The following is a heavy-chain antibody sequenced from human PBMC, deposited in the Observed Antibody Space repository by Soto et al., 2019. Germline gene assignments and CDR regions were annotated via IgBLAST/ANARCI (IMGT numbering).Heavy chain of an antibody. CDR2: IYYSGST. Sequence: PSETLSLTCTVSGGSISSYYWSWIRQPPGKGLEWIGYIYYSGSTNYNPSLKSRVTISVDTSKNQFSLKLSSVTAADTAVYYCARREQWLTPFDYWGQGTLVTVSS. V-gene: IGHV4-59*01. CDR3: ARREQWLTPFDY. D-gene: IGHD6-19*01. J-gene: IGHJ4*02. CDR1: GGSISSYY.